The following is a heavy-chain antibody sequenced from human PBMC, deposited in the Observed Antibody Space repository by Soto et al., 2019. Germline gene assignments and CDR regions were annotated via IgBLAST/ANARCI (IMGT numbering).Heavy chain of an antibody. V-gene: IGHV1-18*04. CDR3: ARDRDSYGYHSGAASI. D-gene: IGHD5-18*01. CDR1: GYTFTSYG. CDR2: ISAYNGYT. Sequence: QVQLVQSGAEVKNPGASVKVSCKASGYTFTSYGFSWVRQAPGQGLEWMAWISAYNGYTNYAQKLQGRVTMTTDTSTSTAYMELRSLRSDDTAVYYCARDRDSYGYHSGAASIWGQGTMVTVSS. J-gene: IGHJ3*02.